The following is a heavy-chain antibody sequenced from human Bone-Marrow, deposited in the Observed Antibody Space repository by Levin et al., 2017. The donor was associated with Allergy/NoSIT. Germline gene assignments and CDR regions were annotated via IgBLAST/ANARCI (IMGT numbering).Heavy chain of an antibody. V-gene: IGHV3-30*18. Sequence: AGGSLRLSCAASGFTFNTYAMHWVRQAPGKGLEWVAVISHDGSNKDYEDSVKGRFTISRDNSKNTLYLQMNSLSTEDTAVYYCANAPAVTADGYNYYYMDVWGKGTTVTVSS. CDR1: GFTFNTYA. D-gene: IGHD2-21*02. CDR3: ANAPAVTADGYNYYYMDV. CDR2: ISHDGSNK. J-gene: IGHJ6*03.